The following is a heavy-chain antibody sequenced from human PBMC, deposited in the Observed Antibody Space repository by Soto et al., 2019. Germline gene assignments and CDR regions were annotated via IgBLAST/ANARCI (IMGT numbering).Heavy chain of an antibody. Sequence: GGSLRLSCAASGFTFSSYAMSWVRQAPGKGLEWVSAISGSGGSTYYADSVKGRFTISRDNSKNTLYLQMNSLRAEDTAVYYCAKDPEKKYCSSTSCYEGSYYFDYWGQGTLVTVSS. CDR2: ISGSGGST. CDR1: GFTFSSYA. D-gene: IGHD2-2*01. CDR3: AKDPEKKYCSSTSCYEGSYYFDY. J-gene: IGHJ4*02. V-gene: IGHV3-23*01.